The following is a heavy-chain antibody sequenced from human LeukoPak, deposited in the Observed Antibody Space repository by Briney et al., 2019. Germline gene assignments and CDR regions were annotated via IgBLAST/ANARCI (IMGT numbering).Heavy chain of an antibody. CDR2: IYYSGST. D-gene: IGHD6-6*01. CDR3: ARASIAARVLDY. CDR1: GGSFSGYY. Sequence: SETLSLTCAVYGGSFSGYYWSWIRQPPGKGLEWIGYIYYSGSTNYNPSLKSRVTISVDTSKNQFSLKLSSVTAADTAVYYCARASIAARVLDYWGQGTLVTVSS. V-gene: IGHV4-59*01. J-gene: IGHJ4*02.